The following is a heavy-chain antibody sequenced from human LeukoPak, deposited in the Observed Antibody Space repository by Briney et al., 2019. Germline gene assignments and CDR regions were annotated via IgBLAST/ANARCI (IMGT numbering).Heavy chain of an antibody. CDR1: GGSFSSYY. Sequence: PSETLSLTCAVYGGSFSSYYWNWIRQPPGKGLEWIGEINHSGSTNYNPSLKSRVTISVDTSKNQFSLKLSSVTAADTAVYYCARGATSLSYFDSRGQGTLVTVSS. CDR3: ARGATSLSYFDS. V-gene: IGHV4-34*01. J-gene: IGHJ4*02. CDR2: INHSGST. D-gene: IGHD2/OR15-2a*01.